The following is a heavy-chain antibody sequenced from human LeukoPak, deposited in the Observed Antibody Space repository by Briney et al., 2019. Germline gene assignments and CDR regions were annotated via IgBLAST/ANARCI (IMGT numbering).Heavy chain of an antibody. CDR1: GYTLTELS. V-gene: IGHV1-24*01. CDR2: FDPEDGET. D-gene: IGHD2-2*01. Sequence: GASVKVSCKFSGYTLTELSMHWVRQAPGKGLEWMGGFDPEDGETIYAQKFQGRVTMTEDTSTDTAYMELSSLRSEDTAVYYCATALYRSLPYCSSTSCYNWFDPWGQGTLVTVSS. CDR3: ATALYRSLPYCSSTSCYNWFDP. J-gene: IGHJ5*02.